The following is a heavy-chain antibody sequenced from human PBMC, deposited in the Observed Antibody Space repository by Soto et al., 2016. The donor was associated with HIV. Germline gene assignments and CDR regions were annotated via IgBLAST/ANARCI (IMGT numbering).Heavy chain of an antibody. CDR2: INWNGGST. D-gene: IGHD3-22*01. Sequence: EVQLVESGGGVVRPGGSLRLSCAASGFTFDDYGMSWVRQAPGKGLEWVSGINWNGGSTGYADSVKGRFTISRDNAKNSLYLQMNSLRAEDTALYYCARWRPKNYYDSSGYYDFDYWGQGTLVTVSS. CDR3: ARWRPKNYYDSSGYYDFDY. CDR1: GFTFDDYG. V-gene: IGHV3-20*04. J-gene: IGHJ4*02.